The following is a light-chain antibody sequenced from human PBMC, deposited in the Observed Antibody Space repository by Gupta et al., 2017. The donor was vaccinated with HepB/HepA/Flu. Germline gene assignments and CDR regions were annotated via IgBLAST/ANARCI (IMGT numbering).Light chain of an antibody. CDR2: DVS. Sequence: QSALTQPASVSGSPGQSITLSCTGPRSDIGSYNSVSWFHQEAGKAPRLVIYDVSNRPSGVSKRFSGSKSGNTASLTISGLQAEDEGDYYCSSYRWRGSDSMVFGGGTKVTVL. CDR1: RSDIGSYNS. CDR3: SSYRWRGSDSMV. V-gene: IGLV2-14*03. J-gene: IGLJ2*01.